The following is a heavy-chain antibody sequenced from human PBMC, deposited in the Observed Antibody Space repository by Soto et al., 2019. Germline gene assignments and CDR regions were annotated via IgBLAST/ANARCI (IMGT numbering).Heavy chain of an antibody. CDR1: GGSISSGDYY. J-gene: IGHJ5*02. D-gene: IGHD2-2*01. Sequence: SETLSLTCTVSGGSISSGDYYWSWIRQPPGKGLEWIGYIYYSGSTYYNPSLKSRVTISVDTSKNQFSLKLSSVTAADTAVYYCARDLPGYCSSTSCRATIDPWGQGTLVTVSS. CDR3: ARDLPGYCSSTSCRATIDP. V-gene: IGHV4-30-4*01. CDR2: IYYSGST.